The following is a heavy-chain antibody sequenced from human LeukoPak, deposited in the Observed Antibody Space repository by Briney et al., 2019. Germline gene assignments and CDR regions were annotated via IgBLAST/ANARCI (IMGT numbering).Heavy chain of an antibody. CDR1: GFTFSTRG. J-gene: IGHJ4*02. V-gene: IGHV3-23*01. D-gene: IGHD3-10*01. CDR2: ISGNDDGT. CDR3: AKRGPIYSASPGDYFDY. Sequence: GGSLRLSCTASGFTFSTRGMTWVRQAPGKRLEWVSSISGNDDGTYYADSVKGRFTISRDNSKNTLYLQMNSLRAEDTAIYYCAKRGPIYSASPGDYFDYWGQGTLVTVSS.